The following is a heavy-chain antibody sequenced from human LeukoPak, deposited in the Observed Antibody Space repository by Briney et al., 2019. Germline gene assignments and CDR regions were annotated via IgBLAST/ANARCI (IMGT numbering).Heavy chain of an antibody. CDR2: ISSRSTYI. CDR1: GFPFSSYA. Sequence: GESLRLSCAASGFPFSSYAMYWVRQPPGKGLEWVSSISSRSTYIYYADSLKGRFTISRDNAKNSLYLQMNSLRVEDTAVYYCARAYGSGSYSSMDYWGQGTLVTVSS. D-gene: IGHD3-10*01. CDR3: ARAYGSGSYSSMDY. J-gene: IGHJ4*02. V-gene: IGHV3-21*01.